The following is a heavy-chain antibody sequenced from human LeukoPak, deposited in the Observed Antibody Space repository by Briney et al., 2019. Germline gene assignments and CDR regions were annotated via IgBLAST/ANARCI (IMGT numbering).Heavy chain of an antibody. CDR3: ARRGYYGSGSYPDY. Sequence: GGSLRLSCAASGFTFSDYHMSWIRQAPEKGLEWVSYISSSSTYTNYADSVKGRFTISRDNAKNSLYLQMNSLRAEDTAVYYCARRGYYGSGSYPDYWGQGTLVTVSS. CDR1: GFTFSDYH. D-gene: IGHD3-10*01. CDR2: ISSSSTYT. V-gene: IGHV3-11*06. J-gene: IGHJ4*02.